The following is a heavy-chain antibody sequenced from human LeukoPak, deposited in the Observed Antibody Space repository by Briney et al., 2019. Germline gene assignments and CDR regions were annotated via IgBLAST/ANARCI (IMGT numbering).Heavy chain of an antibody. CDR3: ARGIAAALGPAYYFDY. D-gene: IGHD6-13*01. Sequence: SQTLSLTYTVSGGSISSGGYYWSWIRQPPGKGLEWIGYIYHSGSTYYNPSLKSRVTISVDRSKNQFSLKLSSVTAADTAVYYCARGIAAALGPAYYFDYWGQGTLVTVSS. CDR2: IYHSGST. J-gene: IGHJ4*02. V-gene: IGHV4-30-2*01. CDR1: GGSISSGGYY.